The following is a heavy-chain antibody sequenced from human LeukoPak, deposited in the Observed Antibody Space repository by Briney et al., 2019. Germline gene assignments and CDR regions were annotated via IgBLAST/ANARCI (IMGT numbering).Heavy chain of an antibody. CDR3: ARDRLGDWYFDL. Sequence: GGSLRLSCAASEFTVSSNYMSWVRQAPGKGLEWVSVIYSGGSTYYADSVKGRFTISRDNSKNTLYLQMNSLRAEDTAVYYCARDRLGDWYFDLWGRRTLVTVSS. CDR2: IYSGGST. CDR1: EFTVSSNY. J-gene: IGHJ2*01. D-gene: IGHD7-27*01. V-gene: IGHV3-53*01.